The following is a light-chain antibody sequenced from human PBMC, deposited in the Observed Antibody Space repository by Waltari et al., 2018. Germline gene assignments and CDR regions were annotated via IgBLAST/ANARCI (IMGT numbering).Light chain of an antibody. CDR2: DVS. J-gene: IGLJ2*01. CDR3: SSYTSSSTLVV. CDR1: SSDVGGYNY. Sequence: QSALTQPASVSGSPGQSITIPCTGTSSDVGGYNYVSWYQQHPGKVPKVMIYDVSNRPSGVSNRFSGSKSGNTASLTISGLQAEDEADYYCSSYTSSSTLVVFGGGTKLTVL. V-gene: IGLV2-14*01.